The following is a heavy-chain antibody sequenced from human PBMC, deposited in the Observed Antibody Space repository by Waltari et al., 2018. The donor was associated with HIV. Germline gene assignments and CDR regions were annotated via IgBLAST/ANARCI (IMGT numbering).Heavy chain of an antibody. CDR1: GLPFSDYG. V-gene: IGHV3-49*04. CDR3: TRADDFVRGINGGYITY. Sequence: EVQLVESGGGLVQPGRSLRLFCTTYGLPFSDYGVNWVRQAPGKGLEWVGFSSSKTHGGTADYAASVRGRFIISRDDSKSIAYLQMNSLKTEDTAVYSCTRADDFVRGINGGYITYWGQGTLVTVSS. J-gene: IGHJ4*02. CDR2: SSSKTHGGTA. D-gene: IGHD3-10*01.